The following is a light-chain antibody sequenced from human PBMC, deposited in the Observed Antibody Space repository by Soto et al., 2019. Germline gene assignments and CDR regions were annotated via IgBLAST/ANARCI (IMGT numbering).Light chain of an antibody. V-gene: IGLV2-14*03. J-gene: IGLJ1*01. CDR1: SNDVGGYKY. Sequence: QSALTQPASVSGAPGQSITISCTGTSNDVGGYKYVSWYQQRPGTAPKLIMFEVNSRPSGVSDRFSGSRSPNTASLTISGLQAQDEADYYCSSYSSNNILSYVFGTGTKVTV. CDR2: EVN. CDR3: SSYSSNNILSYV.